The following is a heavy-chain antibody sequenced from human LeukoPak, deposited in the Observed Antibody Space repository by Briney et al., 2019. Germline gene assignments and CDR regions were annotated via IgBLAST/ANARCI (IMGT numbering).Heavy chain of an antibody. J-gene: IGHJ3*02. CDR3: ARSLIDYGGSYDAFDI. V-gene: IGHV1-69*10. Sequence: ASVKVSCKASGGTFSSYAISWVRQAPGQGLEWMGGITPILGTANYAQKFQGRVTINADQSTSTAYMELSSLRSEDTAVYYCARSLIDYGGSYDAFDIWGQGTMVTISS. CDR2: ITPILGTA. D-gene: IGHD4-23*01. CDR1: GGTFSSYA.